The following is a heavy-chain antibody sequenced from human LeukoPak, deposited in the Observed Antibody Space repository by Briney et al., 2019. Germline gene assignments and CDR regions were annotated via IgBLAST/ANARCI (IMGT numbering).Heavy chain of an antibody. V-gene: IGHV1-46*01. CDR2: INPSGGST. CDR1: GYTFTSYY. CDR3: ARGRFGGIAVAGIDY. D-gene: IGHD6-19*01. Sequence: ASVKVSCKAAGYTFTSYYMHWVRQAPGQGREWMGIINPSGGSTSYAQKFQGRVTMTRDTSTSTVYMELSSLRSEDTAVYYCARGRFGGIAVAGIDYWGQGTLVTVSS. J-gene: IGHJ4*02.